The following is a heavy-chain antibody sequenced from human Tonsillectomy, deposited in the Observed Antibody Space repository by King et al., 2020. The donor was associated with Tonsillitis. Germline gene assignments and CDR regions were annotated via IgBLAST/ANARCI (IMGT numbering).Heavy chain of an antibody. D-gene: IGHD6-6*01. V-gene: IGHV4-59*01. J-gene: IGHJ4*02. Sequence: QLQESGTGMVKPSETLSLTCTVSGDSISSYYWSWIRQPPGKGLEWIGYIHYSGSATYNPSLKSRVTISLDTSKNQFSLNLSSVTAADTAVYYCARDEYTNGHDYWGQGTLVTVSS. CDR1: GDSISSYY. CDR2: IHYSGSA. CDR3: ARDEYTNGHDY.